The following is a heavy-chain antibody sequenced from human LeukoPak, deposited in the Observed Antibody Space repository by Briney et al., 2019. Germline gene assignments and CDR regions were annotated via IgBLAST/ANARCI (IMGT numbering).Heavy chain of an antibody. CDR2: ISSSGSTI. CDR1: GFTFSSYS. J-gene: IGHJ4*02. CDR3: ARSSPYDYVWGSHRPSYYFDY. V-gene: IGHV3-48*04. D-gene: IGHD3-16*02. Sequence: TGGSLRLSCAASGFTFSSYSMNWVRQAPGKGLEWVSYISSSGSTIYYADSVKGRFTISRDNAKNSLYLQMNSLRAEDTAVYYCARSSPYDYVWGSHRPSYYFDYWGQGTLVTVSS.